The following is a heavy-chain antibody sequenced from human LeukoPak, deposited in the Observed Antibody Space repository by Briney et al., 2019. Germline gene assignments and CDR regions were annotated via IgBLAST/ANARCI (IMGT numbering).Heavy chain of an antibody. V-gene: IGHV3-30*02. J-gene: IGHJ4*02. CDR2: IRYDGSNK. D-gene: IGHD6-13*01. CDR3: AKDRRSSSWYDY. Sequence: PGGSLRLPCAASGFTFSSYGMHWVRQAPGKGLEWVAFIRYDGSNKYYADSVKGRFTISRDNSKNTLYLQMNSLRAEDTAVYYCAKDRRSSSWYDYWGQGTLVSVSS. CDR1: GFTFSSYG.